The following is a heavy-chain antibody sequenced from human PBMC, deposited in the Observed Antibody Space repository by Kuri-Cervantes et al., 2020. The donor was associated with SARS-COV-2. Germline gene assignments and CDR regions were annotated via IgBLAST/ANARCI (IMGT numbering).Heavy chain of an antibody. CDR1: GGSISSYY. CDR3: AREIFGSFDP. Sequence: SETLSLTCTVSGGSISSYYWSWIRQPPGKGLEWIGYIYYSGSTSYNPSLKSRVTISVDTSKNQFSLKLNSVTAADTAVYYFAREIFGSFDPWGQGTLVTVSS. V-gene: IGHV4-59*12. J-gene: IGHJ5*02. CDR2: IYYSGST. D-gene: IGHD3-9*01.